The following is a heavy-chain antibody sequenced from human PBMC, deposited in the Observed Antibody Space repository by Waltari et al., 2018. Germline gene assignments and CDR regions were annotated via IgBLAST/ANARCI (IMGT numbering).Heavy chain of an antibody. D-gene: IGHD6-13*01. CDR1: GYTFTSYG. CDR3: ARDLPPDSSSWYLYGMDV. CDR2: ISAYNGNT. J-gene: IGHJ6*02. Sequence: QVQLVQSGAEVKKPGASVKVSCKASGYTFTSYGISRVRQAPGRGLEWMGWISAYNGNTNYAQNLQGRVTMTTDTSTSTAYMELRSLRSDDTAVYYCARDLPPDSSSWYLYGMDVWGQGTTVTVSS. V-gene: IGHV1-18*01.